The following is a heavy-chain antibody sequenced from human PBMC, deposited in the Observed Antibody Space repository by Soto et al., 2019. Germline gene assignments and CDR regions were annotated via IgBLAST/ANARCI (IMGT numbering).Heavy chain of an antibody. V-gene: IGHV4-39*01. CDR1: GGSISSSSYY. J-gene: IGHJ6*02. CDR3: ARLHGYCISSSCHGHYAMDV. CDR2: IFYSGST. Sequence: SETLSLTCTVSGGSISSSSYYWGWIRQPPGKGLEWIGSIFYSGSTYYNPSLKSRVTISVDTSKNQFSLKLSSVTAADTAVYYCARLHGYCISSSCHGHYAMDVWGQGTTVTV. D-gene: IGHD2-2*01.